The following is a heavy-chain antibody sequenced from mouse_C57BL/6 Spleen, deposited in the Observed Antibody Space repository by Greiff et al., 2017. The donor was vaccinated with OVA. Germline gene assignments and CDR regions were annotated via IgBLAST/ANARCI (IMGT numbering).Heavy chain of an antibody. Sequence: EVHLVESGGDLVKPGGSLKLSCAASGFTFSSYGMSWVRQTPDKRLEWVATISSGGSYTYYPDSVKGRFTISRDTAQNTLYLQRSSLKSEDTAMYYCAREGYYANVYYCDYWGQGTTLTVSS. CDR3: AREGYYANVYYCDY. CDR2: ISSGGSYT. V-gene: IGHV5-6*01. J-gene: IGHJ2*01. CDR1: GFTFSSYG. D-gene: IGHD2-1*01.